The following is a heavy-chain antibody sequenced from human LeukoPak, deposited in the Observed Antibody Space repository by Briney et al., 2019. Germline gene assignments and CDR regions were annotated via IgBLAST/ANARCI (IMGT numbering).Heavy chain of an antibody. V-gene: IGHV7-4-1*02. J-gene: IGHJ4*02. CDR3: ARVDYYDSSGFNYRRPFDY. D-gene: IGHD3-22*01. CDR1: GYTFTSYG. Sequence: ASVKVSCKASGYTFTSYGISWVRQAPGQGPEWMGWINTNTGNPTYAQGFTGRFVFSLDASVSTAYLQITSLKAEDTAVYYCARVDYYDSSGFNYRRPFDYWGQGTLVTVSS. CDR2: INTNTGNP.